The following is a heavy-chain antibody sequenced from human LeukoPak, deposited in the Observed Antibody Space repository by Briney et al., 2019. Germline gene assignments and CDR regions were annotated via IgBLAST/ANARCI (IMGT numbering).Heavy chain of an antibody. V-gene: IGHV3-7*01. CDR3: ARYALTGSRWLDP. Sequence: PGGSLRLSCAASGFTFSRYWMSWVRQAPGKGLEWVAHIKQDGSEKYYVDSVRGRFIISRDNATNSLYLQMNSLRGEDTAIYYCARYALTGSRWLDPWGQGTLVTVSS. CDR1: GFTFSRYW. D-gene: IGHD1-20*01. CDR2: IKQDGSEK. J-gene: IGHJ5*02.